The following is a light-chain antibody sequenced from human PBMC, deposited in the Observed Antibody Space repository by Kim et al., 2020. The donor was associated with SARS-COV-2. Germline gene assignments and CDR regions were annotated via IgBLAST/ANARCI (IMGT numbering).Light chain of an antibody. CDR3: QQSHTTPLLT. V-gene: IGKV1-39*01. CDR2: AAS. CDR1: QRISTY. Sequence: DIQMTQSPSSLAASVGDRVTIACRASQRISTYLNWYQQKPGKAPKLLIYAASTLQSGVPSRFSGSGSGTDFTLTISSLQPEDFATYYYQQSHTTPLLTFGGGTKVDIK. J-gene: IGKJ4*01.